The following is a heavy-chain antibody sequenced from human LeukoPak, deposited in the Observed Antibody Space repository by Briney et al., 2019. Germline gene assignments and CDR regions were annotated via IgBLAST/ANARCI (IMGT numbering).Heavy chain of an antibody. D-gene: IGHD2-2*03. Sequence: PGESLKIPCKGSGYSFTSYWIGWVRQMPGKGLEWMGIIYPGDSDTRYSPSFQGQVTISADKSISTAYLQWSSLKASDTAMYYCARVGIVVVPAAIAYYYYYMDVWGKGTTVIVSS. J-gene: IGHJ6*03. CDR3: ARVGIVVVPAAIAYYYYYMDV. CDR1: GYSFTSYW. CDR2: IYPGDSDT. V-gene: IGHV5-51*01.